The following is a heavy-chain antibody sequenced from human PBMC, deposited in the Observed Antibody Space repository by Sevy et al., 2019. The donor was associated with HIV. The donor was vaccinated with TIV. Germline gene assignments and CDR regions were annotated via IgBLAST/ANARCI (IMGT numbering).Heavy chain of an antibody. V-gene: IGHV4-59*01. CDR3: ASAPPVRSGDDSLNWFDP. Sequence: SETLSLTCSVSGGPISSYYWSWIRQPPGKRLEWIGYIHYSGSTNYNPSLNSRLTISVDTSKNQFSLRLPSVTAADTAVYYCASAPPVRSGDDSLNWFDPWGQGILVTVSS. CDR1: GGPISSYY. D-gene: IGHD5-12*01. J-gene: IGHJ5*02. CDR2: IHYSGST.